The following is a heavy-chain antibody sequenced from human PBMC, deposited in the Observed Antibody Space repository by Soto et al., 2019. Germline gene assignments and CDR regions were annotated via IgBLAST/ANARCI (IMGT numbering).Heavy chain of an antibody. J-gene: IGHJ1*01. D-gene: IGHD3-22*01. Sequence: QVQLVQSGAEVKKPGASVKVSCKASGYTFTSYGISWVRQAPGQGLEWMGWISAYNGNTNYAQKLQGRVTMTTDTSTXTXXMERRSLRSDDTAVYYCARGLGFYDSSGSAEYFQHWGQGTLVTVSS. V-gene: IGHV1-18*01. CDR1: GYTFTSYG. CDR3: ARGLGFYDSSGSAEYFQH. CDR2: ISAYNGNT.